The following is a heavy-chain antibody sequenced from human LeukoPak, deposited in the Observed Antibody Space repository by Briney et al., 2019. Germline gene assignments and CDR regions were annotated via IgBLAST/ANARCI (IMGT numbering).Heavy chain of an antibody. V-gene: IGHV3-74*01. Sequence: QPGGSLRLSCAASGFTFSNNWMHWVRQAPGKGLVWVSRINSDGRTTTYADSVKGRFTISRDNAKNTLYPQMNSLRAEDTAVYYCAMIKEGWGQGTLVTVSS. CDR2: INSDGRTT. J-gene: IGHJ4*02. D-gene: IGHD3-22*01. CDR3: AMIKEG. CDR1: GFTFSNNW.